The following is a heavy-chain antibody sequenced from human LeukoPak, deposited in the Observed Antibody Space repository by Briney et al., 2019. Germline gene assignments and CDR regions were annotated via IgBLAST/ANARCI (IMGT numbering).Heavy chain of an antibody. CDR2: SGSGGDT. J-gene: IGHJ4*02. V-gene: IGHV3-23*01. CDR1: GFTFSSYA. Sequence: PGGSLRLSCAASGFTFSSYAMNWVRQAPGKGLEWVSISGSGGDTYYADSVKGRFTISRDNSKNTLYLQMNSLRAEDTAVYYCVKARGATYGTYYFDYWGQGTLATVSS. CDR3: VKARGATYGTYYFDY. D-gene: IGHD4/OR15-4a*01.